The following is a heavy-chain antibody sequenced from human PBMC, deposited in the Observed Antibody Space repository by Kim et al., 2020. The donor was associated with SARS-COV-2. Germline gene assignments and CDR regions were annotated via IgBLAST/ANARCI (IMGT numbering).Heavy chain of an antibody. Sequence: GGSLRLSCAASGFTFSTYWMHWVRQAPGKGLVWVSRIKSDGSTTSYADSVQGRFTISRDNAKNTLYLQMNSLRAEDTAVYYCAREGLYSGSYYEDYWGQGTLVTVSS. J-gene: IGHJ4*02. CDR2: IKSDGSTT. CDR3: AREGLYSGSYYEDY. D-gene: IGHD1-26*01. CDR1: GFTFSTYW. V-gene: IGHV3-74*01.